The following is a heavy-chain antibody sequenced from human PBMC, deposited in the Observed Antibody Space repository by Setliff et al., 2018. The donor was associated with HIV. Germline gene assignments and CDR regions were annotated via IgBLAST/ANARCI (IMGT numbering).Heavy chain of an antibody. D-gene: IGHD3-22*01. Sequence: PSETLSLTCTVSGVSIRTYYWSWVRQVPGKGLEWIGGTYYGGSTDYNKYNPSLKSRVTVIIDIYKNQMSLNLRSVTAADTAVYYCARHLTYDTIPSLTAYGLDVWGQGTTVTVSS. CDR1: GVSIRTYY. V-gene: IGHV4-59*01. J-gene: IGHJ6*02. CDR2: TYYGGSTDYN. CDR3: ARHLTYDTIPSLTAYGLDV.